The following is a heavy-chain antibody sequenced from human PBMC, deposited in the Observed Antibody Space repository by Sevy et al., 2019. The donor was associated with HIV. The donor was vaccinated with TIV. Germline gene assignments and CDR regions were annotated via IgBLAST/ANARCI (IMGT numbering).Heavy chain of an antibody. J-gene: IGHJ4*02. CDR2: IIPIFGTA. CDR1: GGTFSSYA. V-gene: IGHV1-69*13. CDR3: TREGTAGVYCSGGSCYSEGYYFDY. D-gene: IGHD2-15*01. Sequence: ASVKVSCKASGGTFSSYAISWVRQAPGQGLEWMGGIIPIFGTANYTQKFQGRVTITADESTSTASMELSSLRSEDTAAYYCTREGTAGVYCSGGSCYSEGYYFDYWGQGTLVTVSS.